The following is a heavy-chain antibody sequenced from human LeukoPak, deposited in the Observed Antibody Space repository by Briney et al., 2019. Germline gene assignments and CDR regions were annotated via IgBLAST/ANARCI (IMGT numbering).Heavy chain of an antibody. J-gene: IGHJ5*02. V-gene: IGHV3-23*01. CDR2: ISGTGDNT. CDR1: GFTFSSYW. Sequence: GGSLRLSCAASGFTFSSYWMSWVRQTPGKGLEWVSGISGTGDNTYCADSVKGRFAISRDNSKSTLYLQMNSLRAEDTALYYCAKGPPHNWFDPWGQGTLVTVSS. CDR3: AKGPPHNWFDP.